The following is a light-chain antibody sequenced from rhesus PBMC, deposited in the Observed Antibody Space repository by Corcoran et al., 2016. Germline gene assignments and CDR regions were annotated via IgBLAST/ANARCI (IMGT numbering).Light chain of an antibody. J-gene: IGKJ4*01. V-gene: IGKV1-33*02. CDR2: AGS. CDR3: QHYNSYPLT. CDR1: QGISNW. Sequence: DIQMTQSPSSLSASVGDRVTITCQASQGISNWLAWYQTKTGQAPNLLIYAGSSLQSGDPSRFSGSGSGTHFALTISSLQPEDFATYYCQHYNSYPLTFGGGTKVEIK.